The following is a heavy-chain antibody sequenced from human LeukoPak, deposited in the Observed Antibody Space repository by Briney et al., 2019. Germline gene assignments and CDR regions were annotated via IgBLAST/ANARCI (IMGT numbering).Heavy chain of an antibody. CDR2: IKQDESEK. CDR1: EVTFSSLW. V-gene: IGHV3-7*01. D-gene: IGHD4-17*01. Sequence: PGGSLRLSCAASEVTFSSLWMSWVRQAPGKGLEWLANIKQDESEKYYVDSVKGRFTISRDYATNSLYLQMNSLRAEDTAVYYCAMWGTVTAFDYWGQGTLVTVSS. CDR3: AMWGTVTAFDY. J-gene: IGHJ4*02.